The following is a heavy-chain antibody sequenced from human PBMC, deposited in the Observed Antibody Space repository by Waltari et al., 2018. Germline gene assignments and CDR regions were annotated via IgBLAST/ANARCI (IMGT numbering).Heavy chain of an antibody. D-gene: IGHD3-10*01. CDR3: AREGRLGSWFAP. V-gene: IGHV4-61*09. Sequence: QVQLQESGPGLVRPSQTLSLTCPVSGGSISRGSYYWSWIRQPAGKGLEWIGYIYTSGSTNYNPSLKSRVTISVDTSKNQFSLKLSSVTAADTAVYYCAREGRLGSWFAPWGQGTLVTVSS. J-gene: IGHJ5*02. CDR1: GGSISRGSYY. CDR2: IYTSGST.